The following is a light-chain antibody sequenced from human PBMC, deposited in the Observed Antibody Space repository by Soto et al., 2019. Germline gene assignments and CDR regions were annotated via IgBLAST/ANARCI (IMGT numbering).Light chain of an antibody. V-gene: IGLV3-21*02. J-gene: IGLJ2*01. CDR2: DVS. CDR1: NIGSKS. CDR3: QVWYSTGDHSGVV. Sequence: SYELIQPPSVSVAPGQTARINCGGNNIGSKSVHWYRQRPRQAPVMVVHDVSDRPSGIPERLSDSKSGNTATLTITRVEAGDEADYYCQVWYSTGDHSGVVFGGGTKLTVL.